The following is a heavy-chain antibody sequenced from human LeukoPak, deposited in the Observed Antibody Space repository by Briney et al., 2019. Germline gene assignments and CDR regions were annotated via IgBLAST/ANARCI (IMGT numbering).Heavy chain of an antibody. CDR3: AKDRDYGDYYPTIDY. CDR2: ISWNSGSI. J-gene: IGHJ4*02. V-gene: IGHV3-9*01. Sequence: GGSLRLSCAASGFTFDDYAMHWVRQAPGKGLEWVSGISWNSGSIGYADSVKGRFTISRDNSKNTLYLQMNSLRAEDTAVYYCAKDRDYGDYYPTIDYWGQGTLVTVSS. CDR1: GFTFDDYA. D-gene: IGHD4-17*01.